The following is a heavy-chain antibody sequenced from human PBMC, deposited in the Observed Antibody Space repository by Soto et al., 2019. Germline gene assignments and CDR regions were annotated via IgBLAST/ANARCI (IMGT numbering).Heavy chain of an antibody. CDR2: IIPIFGTA. V-gene: IGHV1-69*13. CDR3: AREKVDCSSTSCYLSYFDY. J-gene: IGHJ4*02. Sequence: SVKVSCKASGGTFSSYAISWVRQAPGRGLEWMGGIIPIFGTAHYAQKFQGRVTITADESTSTAYMELSSLRSEDTAVYYCAREKVDCSSTSCYLSYFDYWGQGTLVPVSS. D-gene: IGHD2-2*01. CDR1: GGTFSSYA.